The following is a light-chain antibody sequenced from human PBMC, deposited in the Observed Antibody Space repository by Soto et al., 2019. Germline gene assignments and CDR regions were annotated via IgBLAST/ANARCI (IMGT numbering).Light chain of an antibody. Sequence: QSALTQPASVSGSPGQSIAISCTATSSYIMNSDLVSWYQQHPGKAPKLIIYEVIKRPSGVSNRFSGSKSGNTASLTITGLQAEDEADYYCCSHVGSSDSYVFGAGTKVTVL. CDR1: SSYIMNSDL. J-gene: IGLJ1*01. CDR2: EVI. V-gene: IGLV2-23*02. CDR3: CSHVGSSDSYV.